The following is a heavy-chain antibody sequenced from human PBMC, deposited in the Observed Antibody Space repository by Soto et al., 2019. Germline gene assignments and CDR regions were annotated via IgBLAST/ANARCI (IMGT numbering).Heavy chain of an antibody. V-gene: IGHV2-5*02. J-gene: IGHJ5*02. CDR3: AHIPNYYQYDWFDP. D-gene: IGHD3-16*01. CDR2: IYWDDDK. Sequence: QITLKESGPTLVKPTQTLTLTCTFSGFSLTTRGVGVGWIRQPPGKALECLALIYWDDDKRYSPSLQSRLSINKDTSKSQVVLTMTNVDPVDTATYYCAHIPNYYQYDWFDPWGQGTLVSVSS. CDR1: GFSLTTRGVG.